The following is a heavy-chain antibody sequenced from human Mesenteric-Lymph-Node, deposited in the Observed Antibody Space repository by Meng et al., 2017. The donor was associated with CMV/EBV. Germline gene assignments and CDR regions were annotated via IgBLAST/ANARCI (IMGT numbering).Heavy chain of an antibody. V-gene: IGHV4-39*07. J-gene: IGHJ4*02. Sequence: SQTLSPTCTLSTGSSSSSSYYWGWIRHPPGKGLEWIGSIHYSGSTYYNPSLKSRVTISVDTSKNQFSLKLSSVTAADTAVYYCAREYITTVTTWVVDYWGQGTLVTVSS. D-gene: IGHD4-17*01. CDR3: AREYITTVTTWVVDY. CDR2: IHYSGST. CDR1: TGSSSSSSYY.